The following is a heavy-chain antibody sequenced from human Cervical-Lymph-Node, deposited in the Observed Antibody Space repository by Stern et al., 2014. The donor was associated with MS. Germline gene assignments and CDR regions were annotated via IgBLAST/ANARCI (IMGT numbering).Heavy chain of an antibody. CDR2: IYYTGST. CDR3: ARGATINDFDF. CDR1: GASVSSSGYY. Sequence: QVQLQESGPGLVKPSQTVSLTCTVSGASVSSSGYYWSWIRQHPGKGLEWIGSIYYTGSTYYSPSLKSRVSISVDTSKNRFSLRLSSVTAADTAVYFCARGATINDFDFWGQGTLVTVSS. D-gene: IGHD5-12*01. J-gene: IGHJ4*02. V-gene: IGHV4-31*03.